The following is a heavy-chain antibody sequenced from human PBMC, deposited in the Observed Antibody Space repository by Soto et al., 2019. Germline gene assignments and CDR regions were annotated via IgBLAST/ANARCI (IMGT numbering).Heavy chain of an antibody. CDR1: GDSVSSNSAA. D-gene: IGHD1-1*01. Sequence: PSQTLSLTCAISGDSVSSNSAAWNWIRQSPWRGLEWLGRTYYRSKWYNDFAVSVKSRITINPDTSKNQFFLQLNSVTPEDTAVYYCARGWTNFDYWGQGTLVTVSS. V-gene: IGHV6-1*01. CDR2: TYYRSKWYN. J-gene: IGHJ4*02. CDR3: ARGWTNFDY.